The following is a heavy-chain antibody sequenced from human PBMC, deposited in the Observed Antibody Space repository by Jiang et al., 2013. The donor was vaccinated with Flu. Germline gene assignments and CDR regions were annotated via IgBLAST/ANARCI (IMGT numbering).Heavy chain of an antibody. D-gene: IGHD2-2*01. V-gene: IGHV4-31*03. CDR3: ARGREYQLQDAEYFQH. CDR1: GGSISSGGYY. J-gene: IGHJ1*01. Sequence: TCTVSGGSISSGGYYWSWIRQHPGKGLEWIGYIYYSESTYYNPSLKSRVTISVDTSKNQFSLKLSSVTAADTAVYYCARGREYQLQDAEYFQHWGQGTLVTVSS. CDR2: IYYSEST.